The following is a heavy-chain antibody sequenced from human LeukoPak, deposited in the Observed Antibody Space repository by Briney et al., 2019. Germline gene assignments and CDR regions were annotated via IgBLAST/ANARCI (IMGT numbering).Heavy chain of an antibody. CDR3: ARDQVVVVVAATDYYYYYMDV. D-gene: IGHD2-15*01. CDR2: INPSGGST. J-gene: IGHJ6*03. Sequence: ASVKVSCKASGYTFTSYGISWVRQAPGQGLEWMGIINPSGGSTSYAQKFQGRVTMTRDTSTSTVYMELSSLRSEDTAVYYCARDQVVVVVAATDYYYYYMDVWGKGTTVTVSS. V-gene: IGHV1-46*01. CDR1: GYTFTSYG.